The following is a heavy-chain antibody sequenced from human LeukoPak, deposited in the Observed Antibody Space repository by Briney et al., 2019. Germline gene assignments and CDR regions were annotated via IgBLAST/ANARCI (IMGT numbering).Heavy chain of an antibody. Sequence: GGSLRLSCAASGFTFSSYAMHWVRQAPGKGLEWVAVISYDGSNKYYADSVKGRFTISRDNAKNSLYLQMNSLRAEDTAVYYCARVGCSGGSCYHDAFDIWGQGTMVTVSS. J-gene: IGHJ3*02. D-gene: IGHD2-15*01. V-gene: IGHV3-30-3*01. CDR1: GFTFSSYA. CDR2: ISYDGSNK. CDR3: ARVGCSGGSCYHDAFDI.